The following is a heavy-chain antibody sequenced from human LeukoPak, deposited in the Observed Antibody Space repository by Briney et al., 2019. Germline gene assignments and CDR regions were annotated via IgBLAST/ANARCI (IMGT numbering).Heavy chain of an antibody. J-gene: IGHJ6*02. D-gene: IGHD5-12*01. CDR1: GGTFSSYA. V-gene: IGHV1-69*04. Sequence: SVKVSCKASGGTFSSYAISWVRQAPGQGLEWMGRIIPILGIANYAQKCQGRVTITADKSTGTAYMELSSLRSEDTAVYYCARDGVATSYYYYGMDVWGQGTTVTVSS. CDR3: ARDGVATSYYYYGMDV. CDR2: IIPILGIA.